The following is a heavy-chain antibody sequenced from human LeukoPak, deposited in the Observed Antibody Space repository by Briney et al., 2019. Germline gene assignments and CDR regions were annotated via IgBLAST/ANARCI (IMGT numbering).Heavy chain of an antibody. CDR2: INHSGSA. J-gene: IGHJ6*03. D-gene: IGHD1-26*01. CDR1: GESFNNYY. Sequence: PSETLSLTCAVYGESFNNYYWTWIRQSPGKGLEWIGEINHSGSANYNPSLKSRVTISVDTSKNQFSLKLSSVTAADTAVYYCARHRGPYSGSAYYYYYYMDVWGKETTVTISS. CDR3: ARHRGPYSGSAYYYYYYMDV. V-gene: IGHV4-34*01.